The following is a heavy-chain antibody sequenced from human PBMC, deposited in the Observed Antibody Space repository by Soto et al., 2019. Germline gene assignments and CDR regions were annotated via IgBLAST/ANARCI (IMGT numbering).Heavy chain of an antibody. V-gene: IGHV4-39*01. J-gene: IGHJ4*02. CDR3: ARRLFTSTWPSYFDY. Sequence: SETLSLTCTVSGVSISSSSYYWGWIRQPPGKGLEWIGCIHYSGSTYYNPSLTSRLTSSVDTSKNQFSLKVSSVTAADTAVYYCARRLFTSTWPSYFDYWGQGTLVTSPQ. D-gene: IGHD6-13*01. CDR1: GVSISSSSYY. CDR2: IHYSGST.